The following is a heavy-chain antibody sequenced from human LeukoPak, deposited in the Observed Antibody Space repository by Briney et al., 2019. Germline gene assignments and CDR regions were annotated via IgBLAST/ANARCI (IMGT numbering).Heavy chain of an antibody. CDR1: GYTFTSYG. Sequence: ASVKVSCKASGYTFTSYGISWVRQAPGQGLEWMGWFSPHTGGTTYAEKFQGRVTMTRDTSISTDYMELSGLRSDDTAVYYCARKKIEVVTTYDYWGQGTLVTVSS. V-gene: IGHV1-18*01. J-gene: IGHJ4*02. D-gene: IGHD4-11*01. CDR3: ARKKIEVVTTYDY. CDR2: FSPHTGGT.